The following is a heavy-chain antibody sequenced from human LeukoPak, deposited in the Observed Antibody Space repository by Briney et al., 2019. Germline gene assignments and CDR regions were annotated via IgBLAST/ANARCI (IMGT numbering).Heavy chain of an antibody. CDR3: ATTYDGSGKM. CDR2: IWYDGSNK. CDR1: GFTFGDYG. V-gene: IGHV3-33*01. Sequence: PGRSLRLSCTTSGFTFGDYGFNWVRQAPGKGLEWVAVIWYDGSNKYYADSVKGRFTISRDNSKNTLYLQMNSLRAEDTAVYYCATTYDGSGKMWGQGTLVTVSS. J-gene: IGHJ4*02. D-gene: IGHD3-10*01.